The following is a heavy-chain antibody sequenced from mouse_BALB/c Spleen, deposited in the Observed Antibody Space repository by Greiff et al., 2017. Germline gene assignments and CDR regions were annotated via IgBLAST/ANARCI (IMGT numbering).Heavy chain of an antibody. CDR2: INPGSGGT. Sequence: QVQLQQSGAELVRPGTSVKVSCKASGYAFTNYLIEWVKQRPGQGLEWIGVINPGSGGTNYNEKFKGKATLTADKSSSTAYMQLSRLTSDDSAVYLCARSGPDYAMDYWGQGTSVTVSS. CDR1: GYAFTNYL. CDR3: ARSGPDYAMDY. J-gene: IGHJ4*01. D-gene: IGHD3-1*01. V-gene: IGHV1-54*01.